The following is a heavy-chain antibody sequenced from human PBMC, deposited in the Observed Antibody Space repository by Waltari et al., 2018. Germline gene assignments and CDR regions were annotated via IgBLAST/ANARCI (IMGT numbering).Heavy chain of an antibody. Sequence: EVQLVESGGGLVQPGRSLRLSCTASGFTFGDYAMSWVRQAPGKGLEWVGFIRSKAYGGTTEYAASVKGRFTTSRDDSKSIAYLQMNSLKTEDTAVYYCTRIRITIFGVVKIGDYWGQGTLVTVSS. CDR2: IRSKAYGGTT. V-gene: IGHV3-49*04. D-gene: IGHD3-3*01. J-gene: IGHJ4*02. CDR1: GFTFGDYA. CDR3: TRIRITIFGVVKIGDY.